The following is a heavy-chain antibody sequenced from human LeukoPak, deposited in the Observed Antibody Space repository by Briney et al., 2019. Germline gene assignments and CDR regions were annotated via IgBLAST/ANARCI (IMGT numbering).Heavy chain of an antibody. CDR1: GASISSYY. CDR2: IYYSGST. V-gene: IGHV4-59*01. J-gene: IGHJ6*04. D-gene: IGHD1-26*01. Sequence: SENLSLTCTVSGASISSYYWSWIRQPPGKGLEWIGYIYYSGSTNYNPSLKSRVTISLDTSKTQFSLKLSSVTAADTAVYYCATGYSMYYYYYAMDVWGKGTTVTVSS. CDR3: ATGYSMYYYYYAMDV.